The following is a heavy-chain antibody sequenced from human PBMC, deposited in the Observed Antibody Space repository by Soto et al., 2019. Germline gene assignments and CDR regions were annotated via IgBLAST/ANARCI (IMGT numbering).Heavy chain of an antibody. D-gene: IGHD6-6*01. Sequence: QVQLQESGPGLVKPSQTLSLTCTVSGGSISSGGYYWSWIRQHPGKGLEWIGYIYYSGSTFYNPSFQSRITISVDTSKNQFSLNLSSVTAADTAVYYCARRRDGAARLFDYWGQGTLVTVSS. CDR1: GGSISSGGYY. V-gene: IGHV4-31*03. CDR3: ARRRDGAARLFDY. CDR2: IYYSGST. J-gene: IGHJ4*02.